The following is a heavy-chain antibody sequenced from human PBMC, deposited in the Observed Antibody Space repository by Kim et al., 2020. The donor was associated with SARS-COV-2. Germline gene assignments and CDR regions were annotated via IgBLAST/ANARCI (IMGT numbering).Heavy chain of an antibody. Sequence: GSTDYNPAHKGRVTISVDPSKNQFSLEQGSVTAADTAVYYCARELRETDYWGQGTLVTVSS. CDR3: ARELRETDY. V-gene: IGHV4-39*07. CDR2: GST. J-gene: IGHJ4*02. D-gene: IGHD3-16*01.